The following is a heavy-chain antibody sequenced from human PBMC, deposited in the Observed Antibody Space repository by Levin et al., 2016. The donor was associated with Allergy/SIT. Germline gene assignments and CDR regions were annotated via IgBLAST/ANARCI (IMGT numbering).Heavy chain of an antibody. D-gene: IGHD3-3*01. CDR1: GFTFSSYG. CDR3: AKERTHSDRHTIFGVGLRD. Sequence: GESLKISCAASGFTFSSYGMHWVRQAPGKGLEWVAVISYDGSNKYYADSVKGRFTISRDNSKNTLYLQMNSLRAEDTAVYYCAKERTHSDRHTIFGVGLRDWGQGTLVTVSS. J-gene: IGHJ4*02. V-gene: IGHV3-30*18. CDR2: ISYDGSNK.